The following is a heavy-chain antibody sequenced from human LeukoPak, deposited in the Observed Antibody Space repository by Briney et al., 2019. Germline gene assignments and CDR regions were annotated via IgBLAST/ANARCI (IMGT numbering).Heavy chain of an antibody. CDR1: GYTFTGYY. D-gene: IGHD4-11*01. J-gene: IGHJ4*02. CDR2: INPKSGST. CDR3: AKVGVTLTVYYFDY. V-gene: IGHV1-2*02. Sequence: ASVKVSCKASGYTFTGYYIHWVRQAPGQGLEWVGWINPKSGSTSYAQKFQGRVTMTRDTSISTAYMELRSLRSDDTAVYYCAKVGVTLTVYYFDYWGQGTLITVSS.